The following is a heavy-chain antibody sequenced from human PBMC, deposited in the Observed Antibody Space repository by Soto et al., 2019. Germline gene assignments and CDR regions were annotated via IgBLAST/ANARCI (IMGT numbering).Heavy chain of an antibody. Sequence: QLQLQESGPGLVKPSETLSLTCTVSGGSISSSSYYWGWIRQPPGKGLEWIGSIYYSGSTYYNPSRKSRVTISGDTSKNQFSLKLSSVTAADTAVYYCARQGDGPDYGDPYYFDYWGQGTLVTVSS. CDR2: IYYSGST. CDR1: GGSISSSSYY. V-gene: IGHV4-39*01. CDR3: ARQGDGPDYGDPYYFDY. D-gene: IGHD4-17*01. J-gene: IGHJ4*02.